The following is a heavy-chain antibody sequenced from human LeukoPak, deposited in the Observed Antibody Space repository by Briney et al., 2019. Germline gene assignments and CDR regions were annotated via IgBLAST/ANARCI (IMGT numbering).Heavy chain of an antibody. V-gene: IGHV1-69*05. CDR1: GGTFSSYA. CDR3: ARGRGVVVPAAIKHYYYMDV. J-gene: IGHJ6*03. CDR2: IIPIFGTA. Sequence: SVKVSCKASGGTFSSYAFSWVRQAPGQGLEWMGGIIPIFGTANYAQKFQGRVTITTDESTSTAYMELSSLRSEDTAVYYCARGRGVVVPAAIKHYYYMDVWGKGTTVTVSS. D-gene: IGHD2-2*01.